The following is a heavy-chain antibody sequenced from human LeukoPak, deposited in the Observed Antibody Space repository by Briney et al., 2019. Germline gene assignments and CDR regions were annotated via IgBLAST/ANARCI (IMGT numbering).Heavy chain of an antibody. D-gene: IGHD7-27*01. J-gene: IGHJ4*02. V-gene: IGHV3-7*01. CDR2: VNLGGSVI. Sequence: GGSLRLSCAASGFTFRDYWMNWVRQAPGKGLEWVANVNLGGSVISYVDSVKGRCTVSRDNAENSLSLQMNSLRAEDTAVYYCAAWGPYNYWGQGTLVTVSS. CDR1: GFTFRDYW. CDR3: AAWGPYNY.